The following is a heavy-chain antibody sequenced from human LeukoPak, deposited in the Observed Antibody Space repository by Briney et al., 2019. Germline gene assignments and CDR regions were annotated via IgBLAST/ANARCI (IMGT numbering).Heavy chain of an antibody. CDR1: GFTFSSYS. D-gene: IGHD3-9*01. CDR2: ISSSSSYI. CDR3: ARGGDFDWFTY. V-gene: IGHV3-21*01. J-gene: IGHJ4*02. Sequence: GGSLRLSCAASGFTFSSYSMNWVRQAPGKGLEWVSSISSSSSYIYYADSVKGRFTISRDNAKNSRYLQMNSLRAEDTAVYYCARGGDFDWFTYWGQGTLVTVSS.